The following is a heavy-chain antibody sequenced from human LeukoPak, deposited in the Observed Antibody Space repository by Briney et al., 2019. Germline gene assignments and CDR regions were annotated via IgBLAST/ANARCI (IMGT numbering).Heavy chain of an antibody. CDR2: MNPNSGNT. CDR1: GYTFTSYD. J-gene: IGHJ3*02. Sequence: SVKVSCKASGYTFTSYDINWVRQATGQGLEWMGWMNPNSGNTGYAQKFQGRVTMTRNTSISTAYTELSSLRSEDTAVYYCARGLYIAVGAFDIWGQGTMVTVSS. CDR3: ARGLYIAVGAFDI. D-gene: IGHD5-12*01. V-gene: IGHV1-8*01.